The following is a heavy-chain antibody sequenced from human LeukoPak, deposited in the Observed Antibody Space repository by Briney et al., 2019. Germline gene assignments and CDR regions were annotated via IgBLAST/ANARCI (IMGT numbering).Heavy chain of an antibody. CDR2: ISSSGSTI. Sequence: GGSLRLSCAASGFTFSDYYMSWIRQAPGKGLEWVSYISSSGSTIYYADSVKGRFTISRDNSKNTLYLQMNSLRAEDTAVYYCAKRHDFWSGKWSWFDPWGQGTLVTVSS. V-gene: IGHV3-11*01. D-gene: IGHD3-3*01. CDR1: GFTFSDYY. J-gene: IGHJ5*02. CDR3: AKRHDFWSGKWSWFDP.